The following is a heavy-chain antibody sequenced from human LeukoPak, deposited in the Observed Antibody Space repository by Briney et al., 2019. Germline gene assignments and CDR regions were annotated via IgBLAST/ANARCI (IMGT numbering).Heavy chain of an antibody. CDR1: GFIFSNYG. CDR3: AKIEESYGTGAFDI. J-gene: IGHJ3*02. D-gene: IGHD4-17*01. CDR2: IRYDGSNT. Sequence: GGSLRLSCAASGFIFSNYGMHWVRQAPGKGLEWVAFIRYDGSNTYHADSVKGRFTISRDYSKNTLYLQMNSVRAEDTAVYCCAKIEESYGTGAFDIWGQGTMATVSS. V-gene: IGHV3-30*02.